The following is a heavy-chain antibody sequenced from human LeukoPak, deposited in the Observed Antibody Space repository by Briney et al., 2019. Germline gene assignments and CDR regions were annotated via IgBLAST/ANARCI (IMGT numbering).Heavy chain of an antibody. J-gene: IGHJ4*02. CDR1: GFTFSSYW. D-gene: IGHD3-16*01. CDR3: ARERGGILFDY. V-gene: IGHV3-7*01. Sequence: GGSLRLSCAASGFTFSSYWMSWVRQAPGKGLEWVANIKQDGSEKYYVDSVKGRFIISRDNAKNSLYLQMNSLRAEDTAVYYCARERGGILFDYWGQGTLVTVSS. CDR2: IKQDGSEK.